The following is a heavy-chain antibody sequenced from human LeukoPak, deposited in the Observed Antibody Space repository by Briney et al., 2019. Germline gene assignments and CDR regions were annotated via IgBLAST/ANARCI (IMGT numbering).Heavy chain of an antibody. Sequence: GGSLRLSCAASGFTVSSYEMSWVRQAPGKGLEWVSYISSAGATISYAASVKGRLTISRDNAENSLYLHMNNLRAEDTAVYYCASDGAYKSGGYWGQGTLVTVSS. CDR2: ISSAGATI. D-gene: IGHD4-17*01. V-gene: IGHV3-48*03. CDR1: GFTVSSYE. CDR3: ASDGAYKSGGY. J-gene: IGHJ4*02.